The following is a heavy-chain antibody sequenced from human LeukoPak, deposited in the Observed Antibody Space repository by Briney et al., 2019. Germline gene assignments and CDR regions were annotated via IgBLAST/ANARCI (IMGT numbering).Heavy chain of an antibody. D-gene: IGHD3-16*01. CDR2: INGGGDTT. J-gene: IGHJ4*02. V-gene: IGHV3-23*01. CDR3: ASWGAGGNS. Sequence: GGSLRLSCVASGFTFSNSGMSWVRQAPGKGLEWVSSINGGGDTTYYADSVRGRFTISRDNSKNTLFLQMNSLRAEDTAVYYCASWGAGGNSWGQGTLVTVSS. CDR1: GFTFSNSG.